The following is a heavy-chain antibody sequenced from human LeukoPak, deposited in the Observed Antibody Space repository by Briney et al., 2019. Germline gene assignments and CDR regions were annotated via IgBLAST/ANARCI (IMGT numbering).Heavy chain of an antibody. V-gene: IGHV4-34*01. Sequence: SETLSLTCAVYGGSFSGYYWSWIRQPPGKGLEWIGEINHSGSTNYNPSLKSRVTISVDTSKNQFSLKLSSVTAADTAVYYCARTMVYDILTGYYDPNLDYWGQGTLVTVSS. CDR2: INHSGST. CDR3: ARTMVYDILTGYYDPNLDY. J-gene: IGHJ4*02. CDR1: GGSFSGYY. D-gene: IGHD3-9*01.